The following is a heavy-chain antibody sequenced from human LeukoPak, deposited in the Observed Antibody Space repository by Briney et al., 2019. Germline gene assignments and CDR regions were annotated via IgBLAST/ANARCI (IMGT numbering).Heavy chain of an antibody. J-gene: IGHJ4*02. D-gene: IGHD6-6*01. V-gene: IGHV3-64D*09. Sequence: GGSLRLSCSASGFTFSSYAMRWVRQAPGRGLEYVSGTSSNGGSTNYEDSVKGRFTISRDNSKNTLYLQMSSLRTEDTAVYYCVRGHSSSSNYFDYWGQGSLVTVSS. CDR2: TSSNGGST. CDR1: GFTFSSYA. CDR3: VRGHSSSSNYFDY.